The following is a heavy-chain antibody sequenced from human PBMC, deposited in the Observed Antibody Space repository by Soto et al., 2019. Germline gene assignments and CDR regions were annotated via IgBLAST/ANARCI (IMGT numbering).Heavy chain of an antibody. CDR3: AKRTVGWYFDL. V-gene: IGHV4-31*03. D-gene: IGHD4-17*01. Sequence: SETLSLTCTVSGGSINSGGNYWSWIRQHPGKGLEWIGYIYYSGSTYYNPALKGRFTISRDNAKNSLYLQMNSLRAEDTAVYYCAKRTVGWYFDLWGHGTLVTVSS. J-gene: IGHJ2*01. CDR1: GGSINSGGNY. CDR2: IYYSGST.